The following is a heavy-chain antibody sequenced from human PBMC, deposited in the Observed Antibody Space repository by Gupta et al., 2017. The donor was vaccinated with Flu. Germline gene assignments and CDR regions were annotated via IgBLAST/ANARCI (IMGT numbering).Heavy chain of an antibody. V-gene: IGHV3-23*01. Sequence: EVQLLESVGDLVQPGGSLKLSCAASGFTFSSFAMNWVRQTPGKGLEWVAGIGGSGSPTYFADSVRGRVTISRDNSKNTVHLEMKSLRSEDTAIYYCAKAWGVDALDIWGQGTIVTVSS. D-gene: IGHD3-16*01. CDR2: IGGSGSPT. CDR3: AKAWGVDALDI. CDR1: GFTFSSFA. J-gene: IGHJ3*02.